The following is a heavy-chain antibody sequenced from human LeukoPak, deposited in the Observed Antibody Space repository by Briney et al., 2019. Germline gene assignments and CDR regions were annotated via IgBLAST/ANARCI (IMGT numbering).Heavy chain of an antibody. J-gene: IGHJ4*02. D-gene: IGHD2-15*01. CDR3: VKRYCSSGSCYYFDY. CDR2: ISGSGGNT. CDR1: GFTFGSYA. Sequence: GGSLRLSCAASGFTFGSYAMSWVRQAPGKGQEWVSSISGSGGNTYYADSVKGRFTISRDNSKNTLDLQMNSLRAEDTAVYHCVKRYCSSGSCYYFDYWGQGTLVTVSS. V-gene: IGHV3-23*01.